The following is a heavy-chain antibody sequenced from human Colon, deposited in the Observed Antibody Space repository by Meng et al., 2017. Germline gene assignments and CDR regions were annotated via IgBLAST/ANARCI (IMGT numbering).Heavy chain of an antibody. CDR1: GFTFRTYA. Sequence: GGPLRLSCTASGFTFRTYAMTWVRQAPGKGLEWVSSISGGGDSAYYADPVKGRFTISRDNDINTVYLQIDSLRVDDTAVYYCAKRPTTMVGLHYCYFGMDVWGQGTTVTVSS. J-gene: IGHJ6*02. V-gene: IGHV3-23*01. CDR2: ISGGGDSA. CDR3: AKRPTTMVGLHYCYFGMDV. D-gene: IGHD5-18*01.